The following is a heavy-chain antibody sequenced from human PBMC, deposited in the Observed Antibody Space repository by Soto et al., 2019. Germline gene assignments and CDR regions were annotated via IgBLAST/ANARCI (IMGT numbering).Heavy chain of an antibody. D-gene: IGHD5-18*01. V-gene: IGHV3-7*01. CDR2: VKQDGSEE. CDR1: GFTFSSYW. CDR3: AALDIAMVKTAGY. Sequence: GGSLRLSCAASGFTFSSYWMSWVRQAPGKGLEWVANVKQDGSEEYCVDSVKGRFTISRDNAKNSLYLQMNSLRVEDTAVYYCAALDIAMVKTAGYWGQGTLVTVSS. J-gene: IGHJ4*02.